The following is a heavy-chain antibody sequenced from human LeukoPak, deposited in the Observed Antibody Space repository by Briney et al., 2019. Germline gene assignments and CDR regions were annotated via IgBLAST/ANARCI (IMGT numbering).Heavy chain of an antibody. CDR3: ARERYHGSGAPKYDY. D-gene: IGHD3-10*01. Sequence: GRSLRLSCAASGFTFSSYEMNWVRQAPGKGLEWVSSISSTIYYADSVKVRFTISRDNAKNSLYLQMNSLRVEDTAIYYCARERYHGSGAPKYDYWGQGTLVTVSS. CDR1: GFTFSSYE. J-gene: IGHJ4*02. CDR2: ISSTI. V-gene: IGHV3-21*01.